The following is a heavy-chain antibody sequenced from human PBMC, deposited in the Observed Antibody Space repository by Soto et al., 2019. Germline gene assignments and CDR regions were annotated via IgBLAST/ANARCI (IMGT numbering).Heavy chain of an antibody. Sequence: PGESLKISCKGSGYSFISYLIGWVRQMPGKGLEWMGIIYPGDSDTRYSPSFQGQVTISADKSISTAYLQWSSLKASDTAMYYCARQTLDSSSSYGMDVWGQGTTVTVSS. J-gene: IGHJ6*02. CDR2: IYPGDSDT. CDR3: ARQTLDSSSSYGMDV. V-gene: IGHV5-51*01. CDR1: GYSFISYL. D-gene: IGHD6-13*01.